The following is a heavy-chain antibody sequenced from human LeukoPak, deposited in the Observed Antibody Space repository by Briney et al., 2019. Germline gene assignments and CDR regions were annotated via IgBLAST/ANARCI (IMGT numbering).Heavy chain of an antibody. Sequence: GGSPRLSCAASGFTFSTYSMNWVRQAPGKGLEWVSSISSSYNYTYYAESLKGRLTISRDNAKNALYLQMSSLRAEDTAVYYCARADGGDIDYWGQGTLVTVSS. CDR2: ISSSYNYT. J-gene: IGHJ4*02. CDR1: GFTFSTYS. D-gene: IGHD2-21*02. CDR3: ARADGGDIDY. V-gene: IGHV3-21*01.